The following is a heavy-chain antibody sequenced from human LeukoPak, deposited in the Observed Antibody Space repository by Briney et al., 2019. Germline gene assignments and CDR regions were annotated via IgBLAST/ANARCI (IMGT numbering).Heavy chain of an antibody. V-gene: IGHV1-69*01. D-gene: IGHD3-10*01. J-gene: IGHJ4*02. CDR1: GGTFRSYA. CDR3: ARDSSGSYEFDY. CDR2: IIPIFVTA. Sequence: GSSVKVSCKASGGTFRSYAIRWVRQAPGQGLEWMGGIIPIFVTANYAQKFQGRVTITADESTSTAYMELSSLRSEDAAVYYCARDSSGSYEFDYWGQGTLVTVSS.